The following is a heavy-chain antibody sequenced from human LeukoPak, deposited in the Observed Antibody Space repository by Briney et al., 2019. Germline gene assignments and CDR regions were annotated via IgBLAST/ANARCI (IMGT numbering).Heavy chain of an antibody. CDR3: ARSQGYSSGSDY. Sequence: PSETLSLTCAVSGGSIRSSNWWGWGRPPAGKGVGGIGESYRSGSTNYNPSLKRRVNISRDKAKNQFSLKLTSVTAADTAVYYCARSQGYSSGSDYWGQGTLVTVSS. D-gene: IGHD6-19*01. J-gene: IGHJ4*02. V-gene: IGHV4-4*02. CDR1: GGSIRSSNW. CDR2: SYRSGST.